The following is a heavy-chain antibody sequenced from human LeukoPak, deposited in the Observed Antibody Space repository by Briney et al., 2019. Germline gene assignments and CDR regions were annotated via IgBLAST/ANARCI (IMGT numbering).Heavy chain of an antibody. V-gene: IGHV3-23*01. CDR2: IGGSGVSI. CDR1: GFTFSTYG. D-gene: IGHD2-15*01. Sequence: GGSLRLSCAASGFTFSTYGMTWVRQAPGKGLEWVSAIGGSGVSIYYADSVKGRFTISRDNSRNTLYLQMNSLRAEDTAIYYCAKNGDRGAYCSGGSCYPYYYYYIDVWGKGTTVTISS. J-gene: IGHJ6*03. CDR3: AKNGDRGAYCSGGSCYPYYYYYIDV.